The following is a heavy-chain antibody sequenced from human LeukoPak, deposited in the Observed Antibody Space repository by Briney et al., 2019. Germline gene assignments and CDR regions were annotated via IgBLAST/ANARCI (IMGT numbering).Heavy chain of an antibody. Sequence: ASVKVSCKASGYTFTSYAMHWVRQAPGQRLEWMGWINAGNGNTKYSQKFQGRVTITRDTSASTAYMELSSLRSEDTALYYCTRSARDPLNFDSWGQGTLVTVSS. CDR1: GYTFTSYA. D-gene: IGHD5-24*01. J-gene: IGHJ4*02. V-gene: IGHV1-3*01. CDR3: TRSARDPLNFDS. CDR2: INAGNGNT.